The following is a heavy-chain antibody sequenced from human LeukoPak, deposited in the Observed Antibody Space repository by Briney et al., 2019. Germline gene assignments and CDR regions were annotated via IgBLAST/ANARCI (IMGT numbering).Heavy chain of an antibody. Sequence: ASVKVSCKASGGTFSSYAISWVRQAPGQGLEWMGGIIPIFGTANYAQKFQGRVTITADKSTSTAYMELSSLRSEDTAVYYCARDVRESSGGEGGFDYWGQGTLVTVSS. CDR3: ARDVRESSGGEGGFDY. D-gene: IGHD6-19*01. CDR2: IIPIFGTA. J-gene: IGHJ4*02. V-gene: IGHV1-69*06. CDR1: GGTFSSYA.